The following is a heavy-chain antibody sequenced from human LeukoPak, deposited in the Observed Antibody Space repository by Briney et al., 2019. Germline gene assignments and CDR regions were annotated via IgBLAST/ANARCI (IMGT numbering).Heavy chain of an antibody. CDR1: GFTFSSNW. J-gene: IGHJ4*02. Sequence: GGSLRLSCAASGFTFSSNWMHWVRQAPGKGLLWVSRTNPDGSSTSYADSVKGRFTISRDNAKNTLYLQMNSLRPEDTAVYYCVRVRGAVAATPLEFDYWGQGSLVTVSS. CDR3: VRVRGAVAATPLEFDY. CDR2: TNPDGSST. V-gene: IGHV3-74*01. D-gene: IGHD6-19*01.